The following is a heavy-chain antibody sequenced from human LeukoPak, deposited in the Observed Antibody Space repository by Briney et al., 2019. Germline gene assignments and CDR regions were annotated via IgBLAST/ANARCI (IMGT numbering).Heavy chain of an antibody. CDR3: AKERYLLDY. V-gene: IGHV3-30*18. CDR2: ISYDGRNK. Sequence: GGSLRLSCEASGFTFSSNGMHWVRQAPGKGLEWVALISYDGRNKYYADSVKGRFTISRDNSKNTLYLQMNSLRPEDTAVYYCAKERYLLDYWGQGTRVTVSS. J-gene: IGHJ4*02. D-gene: IGHD2-15*01. CDR1: GFTFSSNG.